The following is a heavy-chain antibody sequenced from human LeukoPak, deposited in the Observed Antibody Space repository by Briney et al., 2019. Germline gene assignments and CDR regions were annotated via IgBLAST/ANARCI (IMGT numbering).Heavy chain of an antibody. CDR2: ITGSGGST. J-gene: IGHJ4*02. Sequence: GGSLRLSCVASGFTFSSHAMTWVRQAPGKGLEWGSSITGSGGSTFYAASVKGRFTISRDNSKNTLYLQMNNLRAEDTAVYYCAKLGISDGIDYWGQGTLVTVSS. D-gene: IGHD3-16*01. CDR3: AKLGISDGIDY. CDR1: GFTFSSHA. V-gene: IGHV3-23*01.